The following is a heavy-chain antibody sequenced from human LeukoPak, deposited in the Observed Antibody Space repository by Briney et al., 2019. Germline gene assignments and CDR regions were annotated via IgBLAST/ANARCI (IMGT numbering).Heavy chain of an antibody. D-gene: IGHD3-22*01. CDR2: IHTSEST. J-gene: IGHJ4*02. CDR1: GGSISGYY. Sequence: SETLSLTCTVSGGSISGYYWSWIREPAGKGLEWIGRIHTSESTNYNPSLKSRVTMSVDTSNYQFSLKLSSVTAADTAVYYCARDHHYYDRSGHDYWGQGTLVTVSS. V-gene: IGHV4-4*07. CDR3: ARDHHYYDRSGHDY.